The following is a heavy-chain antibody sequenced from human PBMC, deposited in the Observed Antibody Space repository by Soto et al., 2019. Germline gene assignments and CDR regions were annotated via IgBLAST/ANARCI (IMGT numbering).Heavy chain of an antibody. CDR2: IKQDGSER. CDR3: VRGGQSETGDY. Sequence: EVQLVESGGDLVQPGGSLRLSCAASGFTLSSYYMSWVRQAPGKGLEWVANIKQDGSERYYVDSVKGRFTISRDNAKNSLYLQMNSLGVDDTAVYFCVRGGQSETGDYWGQGTLVTVSS. CDR1: GFTLSSYY. J-gene: IGHJ4*02. D-gene: IGHD7-27*01. V-gene: IGHV3-7*01.